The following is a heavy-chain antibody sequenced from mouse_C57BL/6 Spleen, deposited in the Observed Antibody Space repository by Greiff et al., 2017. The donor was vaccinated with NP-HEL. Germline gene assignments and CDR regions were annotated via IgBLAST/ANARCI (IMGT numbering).Heavy chain of an antibody. CDR2: IYPGSGST. CDR3: ARSITTVAPAWFAY. J-gene: IGHJ3*01. CDR1: GYTFTSHW. D-gene: IGHD1-1*01. V-gene: IGHV1-55*01. Sequence: QVQLQQPGAELVKPGASVKMSCKASGYTFTSHWITWVKQRPGQGLEWIGDIYPGSGSTNYNEKFKSKATLTVDTASSTAYMHLSSLTSEDSAVYYCARSITTVAPAWFAYWGQGTLVTVSA.